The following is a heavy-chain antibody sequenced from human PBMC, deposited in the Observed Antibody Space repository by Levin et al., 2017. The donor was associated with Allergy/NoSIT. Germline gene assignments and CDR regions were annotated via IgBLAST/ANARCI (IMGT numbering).Heavy chain of an antibody. CDR2: ISGSGGST. Sequence: GASVKVSCAASGFTFSSYAMSWVRQAPGKGLEWVSAISGSGGSTYYADSVKGRFTISRDNSRNTVYLQMNSLRVEDTAVYYCAKDRDSSSWYPYYFDYWGQGTLVTVSS. V-gene: IGHV3-23*01. CDR1: GFTFSSYA. CDR3: AKDRDSSSWYPYYFDY. D-gene: IGHD6-13*01. J-gene: IGHJ4*02.